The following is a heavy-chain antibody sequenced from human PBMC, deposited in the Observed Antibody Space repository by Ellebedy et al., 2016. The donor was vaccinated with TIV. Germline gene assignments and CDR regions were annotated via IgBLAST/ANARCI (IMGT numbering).Heavy chain of an antibody. J-gene: IGHJ3*02. D-gene: IGHD2-2*01. CDR3: AKDITYQLPYDAFDI. CDR2: ISWNSGSI. Sequence: GGSLRLSCAASGFTFDDYAMHWVRQAPGKGLEWVSGISWNSGSIGYADSVKGRFTISRDNAKNSLYLQMNSLRAEDTALYYCAKDITYQLPYDAFDIWGQGTMVTVSS. V-gene: IGHV3-9*01. CDR1: GFTFDDYA.